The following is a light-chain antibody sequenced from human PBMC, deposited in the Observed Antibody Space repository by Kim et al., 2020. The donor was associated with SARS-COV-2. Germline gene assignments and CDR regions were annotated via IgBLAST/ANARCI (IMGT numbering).Light chain of an antibody. J-gene: IGLJ3*02. V-gene: IGLV4-69*01. CDR1: SGHSSYA. Sequence: ASVKRTCTLSSGHSSYAITWHQQQPEKGPRYLMKLNSDGSHSKGDGIPDRFSGSSSGDGRYLTISSLQSEDEADYYCQTWGTGIRVFGGGTQLTVL. CDR2: LNSDGSH. CDR3: QTWGTGIRV.